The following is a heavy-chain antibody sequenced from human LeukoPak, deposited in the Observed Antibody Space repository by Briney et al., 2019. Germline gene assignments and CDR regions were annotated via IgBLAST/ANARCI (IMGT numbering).Heavy chain of an antibody. CDR3: ARAPGGAFDY. V-gene: IGHV3-53*01. J-gene: IGHJ4*02. Sequence: GGSLRLSCAASGLTLSDDYMTWVRQAPGKGLEPVLIMATSGNIKSSADSVKGRFTISRDNSKNTLYLQMNSLRAEDTAVYYCARAPGGAFDYWGQGTLVTVSS. D-gene: IGHD2-21*01. CDR1: GLTLSDDY. CDR2: MATSGNIK.